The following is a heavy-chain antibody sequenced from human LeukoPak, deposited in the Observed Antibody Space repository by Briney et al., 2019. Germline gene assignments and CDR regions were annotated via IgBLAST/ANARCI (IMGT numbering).Heavy chain of an antibody. V-gene: IGHV3-73*01. Sequence: GGSLRLSCAASGFTFSGSAMHWVRQASGKGLEWVGRIRSKANSYATAYAASVKGRFTISRDDSKNTAYLQMNSLKTEDTAVYYCTRRGPITFGGVIVENWGQGTLVTVSS. CDR1: GFTFSGSA. D-gene: IGHD3-16*02. CDR2: IRSKANSYAT. J-gene: IGHJ4*02. CDR3: TRRGPITFGGVIVEN.